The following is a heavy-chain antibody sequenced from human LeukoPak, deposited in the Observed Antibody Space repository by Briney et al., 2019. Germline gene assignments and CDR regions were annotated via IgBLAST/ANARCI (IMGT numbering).Heavy chain of an antibody. V-gene: IGHV3-30*02. D-gene: IGHD3-22*01. CDR2: IWYDGSNK. J-gene: IGHJ4*02. Sequence: GGSLRLSCAASGFTFNSYGMHWVRQAPGKGLEWVAFIWYDGSNKYYADSVKGRFTISRDNPKNTLYLQMNSLRAEDTAVYFCAKRGVVIRVILVGLHKEAYYFESWGQGALVTVSS. CDR1: GFTFNSYG. CDR3: AKRGVVIRVILVGLHKEAYYFES.